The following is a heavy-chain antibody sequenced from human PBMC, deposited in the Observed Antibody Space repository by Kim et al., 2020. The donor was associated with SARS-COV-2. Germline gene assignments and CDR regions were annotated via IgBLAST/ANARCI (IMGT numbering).Heavy chain of an antibody. J-gene: IGHJ3*02. D-gene: IGHD6-13*01. Sequence: GGSLRLSCAASGFTFGDYAMHWVRQAPGKGLEWVSGISWNSGSIGYADSVKGRFTISRDNAKNSLYLQMNSLRAEDTALYYCAKDFARYSSSWYDAFDIWGQGTMVTVSS. CDR1: GFTFGDYA. CDR2: ISWNSGSI. V-gene: IGHV3-9*01. CDR3: AKDFARYSSSWYDAFDI.